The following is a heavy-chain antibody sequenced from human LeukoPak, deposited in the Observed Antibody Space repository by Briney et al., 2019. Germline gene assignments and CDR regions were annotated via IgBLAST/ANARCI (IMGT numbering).Heavy chain of an antibody. J-gene: IGHJ4*02. Sequence: SETLSLTCTVSGGSISPYFWSWMRQTPGKGLEWIGYISYTGSTNYNPALKGRVTISIDTSKNQFSLKLSSVTAADSAVYYCARLTRLSTSPDRYYLDYWGQGTLVTVSS. V-gene: IGHV4-59*08. CDR1: GGSISPYF. CDR3: ARLTRLSTSPDRYYLDY. D-gene: IGHD6-6*01. CDR2: ISYTGST.